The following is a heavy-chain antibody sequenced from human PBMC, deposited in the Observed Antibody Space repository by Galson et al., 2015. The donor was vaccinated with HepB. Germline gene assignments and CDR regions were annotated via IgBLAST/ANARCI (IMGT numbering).Heavy chain of an antibody. CDR3: ARSSPVYQLLYGAAFDI. CDR2: ISYDGSNK. V-gene: IGHV3-30-3*01. J-gene: IGHJ3*02. D-gene: IGHD2-2*02. CDR1: GFTFSSYA. Sequence: SLRLSCAASGFTFSSYAMHWVCQAPGKGLEWVAVISYDGSNKYYADAVKGRFTISRDNSKNTLYLQMNSLRAEDTAVYYCARSSPVYQLLYGAAFDIWGQGTMVTVSS.